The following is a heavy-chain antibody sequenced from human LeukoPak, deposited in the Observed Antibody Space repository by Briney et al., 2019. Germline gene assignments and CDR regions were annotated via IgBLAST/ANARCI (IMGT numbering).Heavy chain of an antibody. D-gene: IGHD6-25*01. CDR2: INHSGST. CDR1: GGSSSGYY. CDR3: ARKEAAAAYEYFQY. Sequence: SETLSLTCAVYGGSSSGYYWSWIRQPPGKGLEWIGEINHSGSTNYNPSLKSRVTISVDTSKNQFSLKLSSVTAADTAVYYCARKEAAAAYEYFQYWGQGTLVAVSS. J-gene: IGHJ1*01. V-gene: IGHV4-34*01.